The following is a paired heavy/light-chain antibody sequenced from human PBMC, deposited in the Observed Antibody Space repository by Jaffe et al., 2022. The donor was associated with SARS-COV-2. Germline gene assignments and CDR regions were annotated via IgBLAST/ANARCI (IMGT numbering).Light chain of an antibody. V-gene: IGLV2-18*02. Sequence: QSALTQPPSVSGSPGQSVTISCTGTSSDVGRYNRVSWYQQPPGTAPKLMIYEVNNRPSGVPDRFSGSKSSNTASLTISGLQAEDEADYYCSSYTTSGTLVFGGGTKLTVL. CDR2: EVN. J-gene: IGLJ2*01. CDR3: SSYTTSGTLV. CDR1: SSDVGRYNR.
Heavy chain of an antibody. V-gene: IGHV4-61*02. CDR1: GGSISGDTYY. CDR2: TYTSGST. D-gene: IGHD1-26*01. Sequence: QVQLQESGPGLVEPSQTLSLTCTVSGGSISGDTYYCNWIRQPAGKGLEWIGRTYTSGSTNYNPSLKSRVTISADTSKNQFSLKVKSVTAADTAVYYCARGVGVGRDYFDYWGQGTLVTVSS. J-gene: IGHJ4*02. CDR3: ARGVGVGRDYFDY.